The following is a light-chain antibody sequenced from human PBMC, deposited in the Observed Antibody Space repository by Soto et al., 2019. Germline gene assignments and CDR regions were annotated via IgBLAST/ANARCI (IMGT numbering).Light chain of an antibody. CDR3: QQYGSSPTA. J-gene: IGKJ1*01. V-gene: IGKV3-20*01. CDR1: QSVSSSY. Sequence: EIVLTQSTGTLSLSPGERATLSCRASQSVSSSYLAWYQQKPGQAPRLLIYGASSRATGIPDRFSGSGSGTDFTLTISRLEPEDFAVYYCQQYGSSPTAFGHGTKVEIK. CDR2: GAS.